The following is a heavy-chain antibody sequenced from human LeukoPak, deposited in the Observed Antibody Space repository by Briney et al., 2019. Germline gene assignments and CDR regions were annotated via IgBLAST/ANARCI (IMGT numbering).Heavy chain of an antibody. V-gene: IGHV3-30*02. D-gene: IGHD3-10*01. Sequence: HPGGSLRLSCAGSGFTFSNYDMHWVRQAPGKGLERVAFIRPDGSNEYYAASVRGRFAISRDNSQNTLHLQMNSLRLEDTAVYYCVKDWGVLHDYTADGFDIWRPGTMVTVSS. CDR3: VKDWGVLHDYTADGFDI. J-gene: IGHJ3*02. CDR2: IRPDGSNE. CDR1: GFTFSNYD.